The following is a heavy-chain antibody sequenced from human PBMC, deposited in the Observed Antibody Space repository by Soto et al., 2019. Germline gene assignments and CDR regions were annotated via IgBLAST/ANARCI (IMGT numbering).Heavy chain of an antibody. CDR1: GFPFSTYG. Sequence: GGSLRLSGSASGFPFSTYGIHWVRQAPGKGLEWVAVISYDGVHEYYADSVKGRFTISRDNSKNTLYLQMNSLRAEDTAVYYCAKVLSSRTPTRGYDYLGQGTLVTVSS. CDR3: AKVLSSRTPTRGYDY. D-gene: IGHD5-12*01. CDR2: ISYDGVHE. J-gene: IGHJ4*02. V-gene: IGHV3-30*18.